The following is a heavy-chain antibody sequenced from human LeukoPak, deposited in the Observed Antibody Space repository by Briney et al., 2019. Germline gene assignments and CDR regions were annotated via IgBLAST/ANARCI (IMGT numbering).Heavy chain of an antibody. CDR3: ARVRRYCSSTSCLFNWFDP. Sequence: PSETLSLTCAVYGGSFSGYYWSWIRQPPGKGLEWIGELNHSGSTNYNPSLKSRVTISVDTSKNQFSLKLSSVTAADTAVYHCARVRRYCSSTSCLFNWFDPWGQGTLVTISS. D-gene: IGHD2-2*01. J-gene: IGHJ5*02. CDR1: GGSFSGYY. V-gene: IGHV4-34*01. CDR2: LNHSGST.